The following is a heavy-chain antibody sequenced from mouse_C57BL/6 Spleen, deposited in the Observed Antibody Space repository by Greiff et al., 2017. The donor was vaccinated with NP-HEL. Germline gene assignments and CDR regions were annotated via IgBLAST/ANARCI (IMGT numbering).Heavy chain of an antibody. V-gene: IGHV1-59*01. D-gene: IGHD2-4*01. CDR1: SYTFTSYW. CDR3: ARYGDYNEYYAMDY. CDR2: IDPSDSYT. J-gene: IGHJ4*01. Sequence: QVQLQQPGAELVRPGTSVKLSCKASSYTFTSYWMHWVKQRPGQGLEWIGVIDPSDSYTNYNQKFKGKATLTVDTSSSTAYMQLSSLTSEDSAVYYCARYGDYNEYYAMDYWGQGTSVTVSS.